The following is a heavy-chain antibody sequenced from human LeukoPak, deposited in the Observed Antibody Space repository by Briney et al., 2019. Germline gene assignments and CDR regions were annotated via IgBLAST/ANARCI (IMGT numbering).Heavy chain of an antibody. J-gene: IGHJ4*02. CDR3: AGGPGFLIDC. V-gene: IGHV3-7*01. D-gene: IGHD3-3*01. Sequence: PGGSLRLSCEGSAFIFSSYWMSWVRQAPGKGLEWVANIKQDGSEKHYVDSVKGRLTISRDNAKNLLYLQMNSLRVEDTAVYYCAGGPGFLIDCWGQGTLVTVSS. CDR2: IKQDGSEK. CDR1: AFIFSSYW.